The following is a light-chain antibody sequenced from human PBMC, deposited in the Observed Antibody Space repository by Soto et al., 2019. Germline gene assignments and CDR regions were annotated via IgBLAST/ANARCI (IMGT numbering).Light chain of an antibody. Sequence: DIVMTQSPDFLAVSLGERATVNCKSSQSLLSDSNNKNYLAWYQQRPGQPPNLLIYWASTRISGVPDRFSGAGSGTDFTLTINNLQAEDVAVYYCQQFYGLQFTFGPGTKVDIK. CDR2: WAS. V-gene: IGKV4-1*01. J-gene: IGKJ3*01. CDR3: QQFYGLQFT. CDR1: QSLLSDSNNKNY.